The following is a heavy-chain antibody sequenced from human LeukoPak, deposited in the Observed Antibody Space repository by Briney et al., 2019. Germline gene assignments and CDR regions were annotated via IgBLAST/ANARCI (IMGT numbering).Heavy chain of an antibody. CDR1: GYTFTYRY. D-gene: IGHD6-13*01. CDR2: ITPFNGNT. J-gene: IGHJ3*02. V-gene: IGHV1-45*02. CDR3: AGSRSIAAAGTGAFDI. Sequence: ASVKVSCKASGYTFTYRYLHWVRQAPGQALEWMGWITPFNGNTNYAQKFQDRVTITRDRSMSTAYMELSSLRSEDTAMYYCAGSRSIAAAGTGAFDIWGQGTMVTVSS.